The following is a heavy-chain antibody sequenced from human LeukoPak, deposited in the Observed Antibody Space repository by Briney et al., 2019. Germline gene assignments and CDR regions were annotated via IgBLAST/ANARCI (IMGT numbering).Heavy chain of an antibody. D-gene: IGHD6-13*01. CDR3: ARGIAAAGQFRFDY. Sequence: SETLSLTCTVSGGSLSSYYWSWIRQPPGKGLEWIGYIYYTGSTNYNPSLKSRLTISVDTSKNQFSLNLNSVTAADTAVYYCARGIAAAGQFRFDYWGQGTLVTVSS. V-gene: IGHV4-59*01. CDR1: GGSLSSYY. CDR2: IYYTGST. J-gene: IGHJ4*02.